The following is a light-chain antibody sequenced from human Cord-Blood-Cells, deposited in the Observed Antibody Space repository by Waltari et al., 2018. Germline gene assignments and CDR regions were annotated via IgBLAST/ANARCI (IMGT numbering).Light chain of an antibody. Sequence: QSALTQPASVSGSPGQSITISCTGTSRAVGGYNYVSWYQQHPGKAPKLMIYAVSNRPSGVSNRFSGSKSGNTASLTISGLQAEDEADYYCSSYTSSSTLEVFGGGTKLTVL. CDR3: SSYTSSSTLEV. J-gene: IGLJ3*02. CDR1: SRAVGGYNY. V-gene: IGLV2-14*01. CDR2: AVS.